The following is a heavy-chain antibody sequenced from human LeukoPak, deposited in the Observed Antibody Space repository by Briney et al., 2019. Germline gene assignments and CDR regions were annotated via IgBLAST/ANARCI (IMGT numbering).Heavy chain of an antibody. Sequence: GGSLRLSCAASGFTFSSYGMHWVRQAPGKGLEWVAVISYDGSNKYYADSVKGRFTISRDNAKNSLYLQMNSLRAEDTAVYYCARDIGFEALFYVWGSYRSREYYFDYWGQGTLVTVSS. D-gene: IGHD3-16*02. CDR3: ARDIGFEALFYVWGSYRSREYYFDY. V-gene: IGHV3-30*03. CDR1: GFTFSSYG. CDR2: ISYDGSNK. J-gene: IGHJ4*02.